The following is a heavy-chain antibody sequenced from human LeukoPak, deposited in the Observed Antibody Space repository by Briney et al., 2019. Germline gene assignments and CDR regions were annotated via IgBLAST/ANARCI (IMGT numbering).Heavy chain of an antibody. CDR3: ARHDSSGHYNAFDI. D-gene: IGHD3-22*01. CDR1: GGSISSSNW. V-gene: IGHV4-4*02. CDR2: IYHSGST. Sequence: SDTLSPTCAVSGGSISSSNWWSWVRQPPGKGLEWIGEIYHSGSTNYNPSLKSRVTISVDKSKNQFSLKLSSVTAVDTAVYYCARHDSSGHYNAFDIWGQGTMVTVSS. J-gene: IGHJ3*02.